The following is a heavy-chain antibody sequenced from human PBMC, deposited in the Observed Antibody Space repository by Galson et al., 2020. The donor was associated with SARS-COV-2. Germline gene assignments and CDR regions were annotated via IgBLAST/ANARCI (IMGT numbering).Heavy chain of an antibody. CDR2: INPNSGGT. D-gene: IGHD1-26*01. CDR1: GYTFTDYY. CDR3: ARDQGGGSYSLGFDY. J-gene: IGHJ4*02. Sequence: ASVKVSCKASGYTFTDYYMHWVRQAPGQGLEWMGWINPNSGGTNYAQKFQGRVTMTRDTSTSTAYMELSRLRSDDTAVYYCARDQGGGSYSLGFDYGGQGTLVTVSS. V-gene: IGHV1-2*02.